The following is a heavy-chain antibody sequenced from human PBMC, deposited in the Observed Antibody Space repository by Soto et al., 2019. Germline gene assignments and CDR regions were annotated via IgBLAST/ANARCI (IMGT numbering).Heavy chain of an antibody. D-gene: IGHD3-10*01. V-gene: IGHV4-34*01. J-gene: IGHJ4*02. Sequence: QVQLQQWGAGLLKPSETLSLTCAVYGGSFSGYYWNWIRQPPGKGLEWIGEINHSGSTNYNPSLKSRVTISVDTSKNQFSLKLSSVTAADTAVYSSASGYGRNFDYWGQGTLVPVSS. CDR3: ASGYGRNFDY. CDR1: GGSFSGYY. CDR2: INHSGST.